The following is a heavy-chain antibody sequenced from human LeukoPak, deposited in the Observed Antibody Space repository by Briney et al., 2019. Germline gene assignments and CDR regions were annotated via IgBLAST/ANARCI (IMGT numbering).Heavy chain of an antibody. CDR2: ISWNSGSI. CDR3: AKDIGYGDYVAFGY. J-gene: IGHJ4*02. V-gene: IGHV3-9*01. D-gene: IGHD4-17*01. CDR1: GFTFDDYA. Sequence: PGRSLRLSCAASGFTFDDYAMHWVRQAPGKGLEWVSGISWNSGSIGYADSVKGRFTISRDNAKNSLYLQMNSLGAEDTALYYCAKDIGYGDYVAFGYWGQGTLVTVSS.